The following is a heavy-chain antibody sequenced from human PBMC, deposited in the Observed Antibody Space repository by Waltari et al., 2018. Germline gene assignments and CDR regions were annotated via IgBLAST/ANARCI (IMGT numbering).Heavy chain of an antibody. CDR3: AKRLLEPQVGAFDV. Sequence: EVQLLQSGGGLVQPGGSLRLSCSAYGFTFSRYSRGWFRQGPGKGLEWVSAISGGGQTTLYADSVKGRFSISRDNSKNTLSLQVSSLRAEDSAVYYCAKRLLEPQVGAFDVWGQGTMVTVSS. CDR2: ISGGGQTT. CDR1: GFTFSRYS. V-gene: IGHV3-23*01. J-gene: IGHJ3*01. D-gene: IGHD3-3*01.